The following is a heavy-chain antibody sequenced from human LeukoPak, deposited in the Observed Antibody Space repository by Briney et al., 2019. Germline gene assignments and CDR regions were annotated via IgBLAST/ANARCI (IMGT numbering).Heavy chain of an antibody. Sequence: GGSLSLSCADSGFTFSSYDMTWVRQAAGKELEWVSAINGSSGSTYYADSVKGRFTIYGDDSKNALFLERSGLGGEDTSVYYCAVYCSGGCYSGLVWGQGTLVTVSS. J-gene: IGHJ4*02. D-gene: IGHD2-21*02. CDR2: INGSSGST. CDR1: GFTFSSYD. V-gene: IGHV3-23*01. CDR3: AVYCSGGCYSGLV.